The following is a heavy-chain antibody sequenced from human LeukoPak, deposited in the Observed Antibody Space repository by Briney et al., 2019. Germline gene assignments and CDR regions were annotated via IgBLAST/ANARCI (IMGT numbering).Heavy chain of an antibody. V-gene: IGHV4-59*08. CDR3: ASYLSIGGNSYGFDH. CDR2: IHYSGST. D-gene: IGHD5-18*01. Sequence: PSETLSLTRIVSGGSLRSDYWSWIRQPPGKGLEWIGYIHYSGSTNYNPSLKSRDPISVDTSKNQFSLKLSSVPAADTAVYYCASYLSIGGNSYGFDHWGQGTLVTVSS. J-gene: IGHJ4*02. CDR1: GGSLRSDY.